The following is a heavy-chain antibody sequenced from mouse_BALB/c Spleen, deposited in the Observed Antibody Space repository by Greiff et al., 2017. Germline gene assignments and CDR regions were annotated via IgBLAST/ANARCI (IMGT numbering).Heavy chain of an antibody. CDR2: ISYSGST. J-gene: IGHJ2*01. D-gene: IGHD2-2*01. CDR1: GYSITSDYA. V-gene: IGHV3-2*02. Sequence: EVQLQQSGPGLVKPSQSLSLTCTVTGYSITSDYAWNWIRQFPGNKLEWMGYISYSGSTSYNPSLKSRISITRDTSKNQFFLQLNSVTTEDTATYYCARSAGYYGYAGYFDYWGQGTTLTVSS. CDR3: ARSAGYYGYAGYFDY.